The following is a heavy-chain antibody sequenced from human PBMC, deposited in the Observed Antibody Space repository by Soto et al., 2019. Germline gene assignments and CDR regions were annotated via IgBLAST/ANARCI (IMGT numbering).Heavy chain of an antibody. J-gene: IGHJ6*02. V-gene: IGHV4-34*01. CDR2: INHSGST. Sequence: SETLSLTCAVYGGSFSGYYWSWIRQPPGKGLEWIGEINHSGSTNYNPSLKSRVTISVDTSKNQFSLKLSSVTAADTAVYYCARGPLYYDFWSGLRGNGMDVWGQGTTVTVSS. CDR1: GGSFSGYY. CDR3: ARGPLYYDFWSGLRGNGMDV. D-gene: IGHD3-3*01.